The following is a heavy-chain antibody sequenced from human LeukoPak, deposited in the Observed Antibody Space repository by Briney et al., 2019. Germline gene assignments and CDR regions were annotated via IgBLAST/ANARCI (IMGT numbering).Heavy chain of an antibody. CDR3: ARGPGRGGEMDV. Sequence: PGGSLRLSCAASGFAFSDHCMDWVRQAPGEGLEWVARIRDKGSSHTTEYAASVKGRFTISRDDSKNSLYLQMNSLKIQDTAVYYCARGPGRGGEMDVWGQGTTATVSS. J-gene: IGHJ6*02. D-gene: IGHD2-21*01. CDR2: IRDKGSSHTT. CDR1: GFAFSDHC. V-gene: IGHV3-72*01.